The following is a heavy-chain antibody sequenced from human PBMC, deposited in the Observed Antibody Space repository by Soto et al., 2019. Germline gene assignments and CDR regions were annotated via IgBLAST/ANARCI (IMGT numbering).Heavy chain of an antibody. CDR1: GGSISSYY. J-gene: IGHJ6*02. Sequence: SETLSLTCTVSGGSISSYYWSWIRQPPGKGLEWIGYIYYSGSTNYNPSLKSRVTISVDTSKNQFSLKLSSVTAADTAVYYCARARSSSSGIYYYGMDVWGQGTTVTVSS. V-gene: IGHV4-59*01. D-gene: IGHD6-6*01. CDR3: ARARSSSSGIYYYGMDV. CDR2: IYYSGST.